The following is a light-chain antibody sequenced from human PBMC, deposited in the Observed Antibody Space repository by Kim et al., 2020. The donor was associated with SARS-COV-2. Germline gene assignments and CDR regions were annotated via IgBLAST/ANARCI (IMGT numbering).Light chain of an antibody. V-gene: IGKV1D-13*01. CDR3: HQFNNYPQT. CDR2: DAS. Sequence: AIQLTQSPSSLSASVGDRVTITCRASQGISSALAWYQQKPGKAPNLLISDASSLESGVSSRFSGSGSGTDFTLTISSLQPEDFATYYCHQFNNYPQTFGQGTKVDIK. J-gene: IGKJ1*01. CDR1: QGISSA.